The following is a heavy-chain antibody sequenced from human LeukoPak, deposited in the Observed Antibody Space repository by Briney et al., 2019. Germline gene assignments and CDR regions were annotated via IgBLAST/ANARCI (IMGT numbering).Heavy chain of an antibody. V-gene: IGHV4-34*01. Sequence: SETLSLTCAVYGGSFSGYYWSWIRQPPGKGLEWIGEINHSVSTNYNPSLKSRVTISVDTSKNQFSLKLSSVTAADTAVYYCARGGGSGSYYRGYFDYWGQGTLVTVSS. D-gene: IGHD3-10*01. CDR2: INHSVST. J-gene: IGHJ4*02. CDR3: ARGGGSGSYYRGYFDY. CDR1: GGSFSGYY.